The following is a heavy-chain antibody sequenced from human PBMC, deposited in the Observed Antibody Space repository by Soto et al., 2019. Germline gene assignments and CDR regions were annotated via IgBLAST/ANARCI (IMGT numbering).Heavy chain of an antibody. Sequence: PGASLKISGKGSGYTFTSYWIAWVRQMPGKGLEWMGLIYPGDSDTRYSPSFQGQVTISADQFISTAYLQWSSLKASDTAMYYCATRGNSHAYFDFWGQGTLVTVSS. V-gene: IGHV5-51*01. CDR2: IYPGDSDT. D-gene: IGHD5-18*01. CDR3: ATRGNSHAYFDF. J-gene: IGHJ4*02. CDR1: GYTFTSYW.